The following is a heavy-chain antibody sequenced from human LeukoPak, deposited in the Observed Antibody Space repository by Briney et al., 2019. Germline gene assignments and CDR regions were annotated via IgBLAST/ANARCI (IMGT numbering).Heavy chain of an antibody. Sequence: GSSVKVSCKAPGGTFSSYAISWVRQAPGQGLEWMGGIIPIFGTANYAQKFQGRVTITTDESTSTAYMELSSLRSEDTAVYYCASGMDSSPLDMDVWGKGTTVTVSS. CDR2: IIPIFGTA. J-gene: IGHJ6*03. CDR3: ASGMDSSPLDMDV. CDR1: GGTFSSYA. V-gene: IGHV1-69*05. D-gene: IGHD3-22*01.